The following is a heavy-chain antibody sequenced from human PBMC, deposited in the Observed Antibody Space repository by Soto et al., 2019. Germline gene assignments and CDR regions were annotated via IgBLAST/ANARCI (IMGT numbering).Heavy chain of an antibody. CDR2: INHSGST. Sequence: KSSETLSLTCAVYGGSFSGYYWSWIRQPPGKGLEWIGEINHSGSTNYNPSLKSRVTISVDTSKNQFSLKLSSVTAADTAVYYCARVNYDILTGYYYFDYWGQGTLVTVSS. CDR1: GGSFSGYY. CDR3: ARVNYDILTGYYYFDY. J-gene: IGHJ4*02. D-gene: IGHD3-9*01. V-gene: IGHV4-34*01.